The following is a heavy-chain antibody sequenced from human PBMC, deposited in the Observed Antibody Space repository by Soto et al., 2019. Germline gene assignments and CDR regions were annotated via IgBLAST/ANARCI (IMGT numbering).Heavy chain of an antibody. V-gene: IGHV3-30-3*01. CDR3: ARDPYGGYIFDS. CDR1: GFLFRNYA. CDR2: ISFDGANI. J-gene: IGHJ4*02. D-gene: IGHD1-26*01. Sequence: QVQLVESGGGVVQPGTSLRLSCAASGFLFRNYAMHWVGQSPAKGLEWLAVISFDGANIFYAGAAKGRFTISRDNSKQTLYLQLDSLRPEDTGVYFCARDPYGGYIFDSWGQGTQVTLSS.